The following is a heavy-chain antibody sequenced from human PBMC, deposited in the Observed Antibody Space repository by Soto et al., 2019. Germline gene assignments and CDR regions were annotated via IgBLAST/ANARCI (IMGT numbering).Heavy chain of an antibody. Sequence: SETLSLTCTVSGGSISSGGYYWSWIRQHPGKGLEWIGYIYYSGSTYYKPSLKSRVTISVDTSKNQFSLKLSSVTAADTAVYYCARENFPSYYYDSSGYPLQFDPWGQGTLVTVSS. CDR3: ARENFPSYYYDSSGYPLQFDP. CDR2: IYYSGST. D-gene: IGHD3-22*01. V-gene: IGHV4-31*03. CDR1: GGSISSGGYY. J-gene: IGHJ5*02.